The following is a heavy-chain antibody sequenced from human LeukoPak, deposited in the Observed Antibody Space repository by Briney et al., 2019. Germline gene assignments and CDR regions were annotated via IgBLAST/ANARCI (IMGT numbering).Heavy chain of an antibody. V-gene: IGHV3-23*01. CDR1: GFTFSSYA. J-gene: IGHJ3*02. CDR2: ISGSGGST. D-gene: IGHD5-12*01. CDR3: TTDYIVATGAAFDI. Sequence: QTGGSLRLSCAASGFTFSSYAMSWVRQAPGKGLEWVSAISGSGGSTYYADPVKGRFTISRDNAKNSLYLQMNSLRAEDTAVYYCTTDYIVATGAAFDIWGQGTMVTVSS.